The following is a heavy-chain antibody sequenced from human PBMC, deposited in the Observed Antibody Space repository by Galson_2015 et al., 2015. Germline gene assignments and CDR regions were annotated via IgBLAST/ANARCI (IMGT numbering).Heavy chain of an antibody. V-gene: IGHV5-51*03. D-gene: IGHD2-21*02. CDR1: GYTFANYW. CDR2: IYPRESDS. J-gene: IGHJ4*02. Sequence: QSGAEVKKPGESLKISCKGSGYTFANYWLGWVRQMPGKGLEWMGFIYPRESDSRNGPSFQGQVTITADKSFSTAYLQWSSLKASDTATYYCVRLVTSTYDSWGQGTLVTVSS. CDR3: VRLVTSTYDS.